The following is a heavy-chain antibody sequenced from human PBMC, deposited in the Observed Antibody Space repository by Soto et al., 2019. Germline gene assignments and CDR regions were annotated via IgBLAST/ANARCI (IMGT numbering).Heavy chain of an antibody. CDR1: GLTFSNYA. Sequence: GGSLRLSCAASGLTFSNYAMSWVRPAPGKGLEWVSLITGSGAGSYYENSVKGRFTISRDNSENTLYLQMNSLRVEDTAVYYCAKNPQGGTNSWYFDYWGQGTLVTVSS. V-gene: IGHV3-23*01. J-gene: IGHJ4*02. CDR3: AKNPQGGTNSWYFDY. D-gene: IGHD6-13*01. CDR2: ITGSGAGS.